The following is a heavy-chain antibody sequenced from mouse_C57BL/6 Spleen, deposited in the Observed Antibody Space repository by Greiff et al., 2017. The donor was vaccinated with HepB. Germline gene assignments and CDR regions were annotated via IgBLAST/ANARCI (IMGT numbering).Heavy chain of an antibody. V-gene: IGHV1-5*01. Sequence: VQLQQSGTVLARPGASVKMSCKTSGYTFTSYWMHWVKQRPGQGLEWIGAIYPGNSDTSYNQKFKGKAKLSAVTSASTAYMERSSLTNEDSAVYYCTRGAYDSWFAYWGQGTLVTVAA. J-gene: IGHJ3*01. CDR2: IYPGNSDT. CDR3: TRGAYDSWFAY. CDR1: GYTFTSYW. D-gene: IGHD2-4*01.